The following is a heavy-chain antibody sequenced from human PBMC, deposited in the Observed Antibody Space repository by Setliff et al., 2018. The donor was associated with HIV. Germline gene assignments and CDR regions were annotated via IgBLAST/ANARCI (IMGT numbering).Heavy chain of an antibody. V-gene: IGHV4-31*03. CDR3: ARATIVAVPAANYYFDF. CDR1: GGSISTGGYY. Sequence: SETLSLTCTVSGGSISTGGYYWSWIRQQPGKGLEWIGYIYYRGTTHYNPSLRSRATLSVDTSKNQFSLDLRSVTVADTAVYYCARATIVAVPAANYYFDFWGQGDLVTVSS. D-gene: IGHD2-2*01. J-gene: IGHJ4*02. CDR2: IYYRGTT.